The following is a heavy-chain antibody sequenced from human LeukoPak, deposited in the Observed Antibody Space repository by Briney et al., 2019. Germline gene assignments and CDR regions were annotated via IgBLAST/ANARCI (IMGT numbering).Heavy chain of an antibody. CDR2: INPSGGST. CDR3: ARDLKSSASLED. V-gene: IGHV1-46*01. CDR1: GYTFTNYF. J-gene: IGHJ4*02. D-gene: IGHD3-22*01. Sequence: ASVKVSCKASGYTFTNYFLHWVRQAPGQGLEWMGIINPSGGSTTYGQKFQGRVTMIRDTSTSTVYMELSSLRPEDTAMYYCARDLKSSASLEDWGQGTLVTVSS.